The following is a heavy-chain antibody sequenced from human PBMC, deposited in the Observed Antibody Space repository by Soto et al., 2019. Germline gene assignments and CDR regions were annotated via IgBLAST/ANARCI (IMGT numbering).Heavy chain of an antibody. CDR1: GYTFTSYD. D-gene: IGHD3-22*01. CDR3: ARAAYDSSGYYGMDV. Sequence: EASVKVSCKASGYTFTSYDINWVRQATGQGLEWMGWMNPNSGNTGYAQKFQDRVTMTRNTSISTAYMELSSLRSEDTAVYYCARAAYDSSGYYGMDVWGQGXTVTVSS. J-gene: IGHJ6*02. V-gene: IGHV1-8*01. CDR2: MNPNSGNT.